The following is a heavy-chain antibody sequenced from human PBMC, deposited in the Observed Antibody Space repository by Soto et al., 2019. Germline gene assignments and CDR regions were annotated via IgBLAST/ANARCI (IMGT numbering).Heavy chain of an antibody. Sequence: EVQLVESGGGLIQPGGSLRLSCAASGFTVSNNYMRWVRQAPGKGLEWVSLIYSGGTTHYADSVKGRFTISRDNSKNTLYLQMNSLGVEDTAVYYCARDPRGIVASGAGGWGQGTLVTVSS. V-gene: IGHV3-53*01. CDR1: GFTVSNNY. CDR3: ARDPRGIVASGAGG. D-gene: IGHD6-13*01. CDR2: IYSGGTT. J-gene: IGHJ4*02.